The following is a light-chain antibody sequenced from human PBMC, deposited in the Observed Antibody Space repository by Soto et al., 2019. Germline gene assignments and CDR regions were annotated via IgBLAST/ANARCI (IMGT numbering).Light chain of an antibody. V-gene: IGKV3-11*02. CDR1: ETVGSN. J-gene: IGKJ1*01. CDR3: QQRTDRPPWT. Sequence: VLTQSPDTLSLSPGERAILSCRATETVGSNLAWFQQKPGQTPRLLIYDTSTRVPGIPARFRGTGYGRDFTLTISSLEPEDFAVYYCQQRTDRPPWTFGQGTKVESK. CDR2: DTS.